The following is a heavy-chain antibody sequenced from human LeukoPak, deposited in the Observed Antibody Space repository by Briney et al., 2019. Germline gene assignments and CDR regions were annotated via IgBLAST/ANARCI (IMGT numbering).Heavy chain of an antibody. CDR1: GGSISSSNW. V-gene: IGHV4-4*02. CDR3: ARVTPSYYYDSSGYYLDY. Sequence: SGTLSLTCAVSGGSISSSNWWSWVRQPPGKGLGWIGEIYHSGSTNYNPSLKSRVTISVDKSKNQFSLKLSSVTAADTAVYYCARVTPSYYYDSSGYYLDYWGQGTLVTVSS. D-gene: IGHD3-22*01. J-gene: IGHJ4*02. CDR2: IYHSGST.